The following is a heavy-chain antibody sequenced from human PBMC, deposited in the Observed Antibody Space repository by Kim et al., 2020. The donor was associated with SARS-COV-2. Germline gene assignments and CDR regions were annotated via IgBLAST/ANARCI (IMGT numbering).Heavy chain of an antibody. CDR1: GGTFKTFS. V-gene: IGHV1-69*13. D-gene: IGHD3-22*01. CDR2: IIPIFGTA. Sequence: SVKVSCKASGGTFKTFSISWVRQAPGQGLEWMGGIIPIFGTATYAQNFQGRATITADESTSTGYMELKSLRSDDTAVYYCASHARGVYYYDSSRPLDYWGQGTLVTVSS. CDR3: ASHARGVYYYDSSRPLDY. J-gene: IGHJ4*02.